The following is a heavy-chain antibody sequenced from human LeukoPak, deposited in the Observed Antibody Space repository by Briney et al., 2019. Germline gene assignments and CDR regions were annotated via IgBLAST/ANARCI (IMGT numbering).Heavy chain of an antibody. V-gene: IGHV1-8*01. D-gene: IGHD3-16*02. CDR1: GYTFTRYD. J-gene: IGHJ4*02. CDR3: ARAPPSSSYQFDY. Sequence: ASVKVSCKASGYTFTRYDINWVRQATGQGLEWMGWMNPNSGNTGYAQKFQGRATMTRNTSISTAYMELSSLRSEDTAVYYCARAPPSSSYQFDYWGQGTLVTVSS. CDR2: MNPNSGNT.